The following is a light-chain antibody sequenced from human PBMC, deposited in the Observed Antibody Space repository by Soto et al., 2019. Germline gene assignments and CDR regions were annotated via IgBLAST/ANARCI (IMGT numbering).Light chain of an antibody. CDR3: QQYNNWPPWT. CDR2: GAS. CDR1: QSVSSN. Sequence: VMTQSPATLSLYQGESATLSCRASQSVSSNLAWYQQKPGQAPRLLIYGASTRATGIPATFSGSGSGTEFTLTISSLQSEDFAVYYCQQYNNWPPWTCGQGTKVDIK. J-gene: IGKJ1*01. V-gene: IGKV3-15*01.